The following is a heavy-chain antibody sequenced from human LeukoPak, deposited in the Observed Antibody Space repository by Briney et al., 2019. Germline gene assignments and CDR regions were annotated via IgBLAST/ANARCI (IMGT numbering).Heavy chain of an antibody. V-gene: IGHV3-48*01. J-gene: IGHJ6*02. CDR3: ARDHPEEYSSSSPLYYYGMDV. Sequence: PGGSLRLSCAASGFTFSTYSMNWVRQAPGKGLEWVSYISSSSSAIYYADSVKGRFTVSRDNAENSLYLQMNSLRAEDTAVYYCARDHPEEYSSSSPLYYYGMDVWGQGTTVTVSS. CDR1: GFTFSTYS. D-gene: IGHD6-6*01. CDR2: ISSSSSAI.